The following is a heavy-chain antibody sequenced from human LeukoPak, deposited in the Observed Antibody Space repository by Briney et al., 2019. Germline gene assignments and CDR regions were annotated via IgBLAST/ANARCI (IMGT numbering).Heavy chain of an antibody. Sequence: ASVKVSCKASGGTFSSYTISWVRQAPGQGLEWMGRIIPTLGIANYAQKFQGRVTITADKSTSTAYMELSSLRSEDTAVYYCARGPRDSNYLSYYYYYYMDVWGKGTTVTVSS. CDR2: IIPTLGIA. D-gene: IGHD4-11*01. CDR3: ARGPRDSNYLSYYYYYYMDV. J-gene: IGHJ6*03. V-gene: IGHV1-69*02. CDR1: GGTFSSYT.